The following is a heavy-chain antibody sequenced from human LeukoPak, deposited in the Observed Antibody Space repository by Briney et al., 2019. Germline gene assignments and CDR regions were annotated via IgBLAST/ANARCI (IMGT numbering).Heavy chain of an antibody. V-gene: IGHV4-31*03. Sequence: PSQTLSLTCTVSGGSISSGGYYWSWIRQHPGKGLEWIGYIYYSGSTYYNPSLKSRVTISVDTSKNQFSLKLSSVTAADTAVYYCARPAYGDYWYFDLWGRGTLVTVSS. J-gene: IGHJ2*01. D-gene: IGHD4-17*01. CDR3: ARPAYGDYWYFDL. CDR1: GGSISSGGYY. CDR2: IYYSGST.